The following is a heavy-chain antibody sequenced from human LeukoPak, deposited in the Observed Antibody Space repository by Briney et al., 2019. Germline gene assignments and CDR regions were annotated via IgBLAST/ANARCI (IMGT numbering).Heavy chain of an antibody. CDR2: INAGNGNT. D-gene: IGHD2-2*01. Sequence: GASVKVSCKASGYTFTSYAMHWVRQAPGQRLEWMGWINAGNGNTKYSQKFQGRVTITRDTSASTAYMELSSLRSEDTAVYYCARDGFIVVVRADEMQDAFDIWGQGTMVTVSS. V-gene: IGHV1-3*01. J-gene: IGHJ3*02. CDR1: GYTFTSYA. CDR3: ARDGFIVVVRADEMQDAFDI.